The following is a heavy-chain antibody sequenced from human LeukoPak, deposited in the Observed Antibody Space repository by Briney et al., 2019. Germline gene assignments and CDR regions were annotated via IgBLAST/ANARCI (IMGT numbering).Heavy chain of an antibody. D-gene: IGHD3-22*01. J-gene: IGHJ3*02. CDR3: ARPYYDSTGAFDI. CDR2: IYHSGST. CDR1: GYSISSGYY. V-gene: IGHV4-38-2*02. Sequence: PSETLSLTCTVSGYSISSGYYWGWIRQPPGKGLEWIGSIYHSGSTYYNPSLKSRVTISVDTSKNQFSLKLSSVTAADTAVYYCARPYYDSTGAFDIWGQGTMVTVSS.